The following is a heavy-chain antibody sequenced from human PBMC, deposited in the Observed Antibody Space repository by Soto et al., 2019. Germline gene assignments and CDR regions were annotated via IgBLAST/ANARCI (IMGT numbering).Heavy chain of an antibody. CDR1: GGSISSGGYY. V-gene: IGHV4-31*03. J-gene: IGHJ5*02. Sequence: QVQLQESGPGLVKPSQTLSLTCTVSGGSISSGGYYWSWIRQHPGKGLEWVGYIYYSGSTDYNPSLKSRVTISVDTSKNQFSLKLSSVTAADTAVYYCARHRIVYGGNSNWFDPWGQGTLVTVSS. CDR2: IYYSGST. CDR3: ARHRIVYGGNSNWFDP. D-gene: IGHD4-17*01.